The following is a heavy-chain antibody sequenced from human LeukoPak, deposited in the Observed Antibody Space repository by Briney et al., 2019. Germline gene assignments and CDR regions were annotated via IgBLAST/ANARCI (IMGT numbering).Heavy chain of an antibody. CDR2: INHSGST. J-gene: IGHJ4*02. CDR1: GGSFSGYY. CDR3: ARGSIAVAGPDTHPSFDY. Sequence: SETLSLTCAVYGGSFSGYYWSWIRQPPGKGLEWIGEINHSGSTNYNPSLKSRVTISVDTSKNQFSLKLSSVTAADTAVYYCARGSIAVAGPDTHPSFDYWGQGTLVTVSS. V-gene: IGHV4-34*01. D-gene: IGHD6-13*01.